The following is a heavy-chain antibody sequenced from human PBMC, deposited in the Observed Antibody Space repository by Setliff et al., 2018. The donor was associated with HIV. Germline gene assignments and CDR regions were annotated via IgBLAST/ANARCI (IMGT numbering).Heavy chain of an antibody. V-gene: IGHV3-23*01. CDR1: GFTYSSYA. Sequence: GESLKISCTASGFTYSSYAMNWVRQAPGKGLEWVSTISGSGGTTDYADSVKGRFTISRDNYKNTVDLQMNSLTTDDTAVYYCAREVPGDRRLGHWFDPWGQGSLVTVSS. CDR2: ISGSGGTT. D-gene: IGHD7-27*01. CDR3: AREVPGDRRLGHWFDP. J-gene: IGHJ5*02.